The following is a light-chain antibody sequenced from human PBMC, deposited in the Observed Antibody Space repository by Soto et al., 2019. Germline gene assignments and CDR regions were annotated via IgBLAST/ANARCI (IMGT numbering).Light chain of an antibody. J-gene: IGKJ5*01. V-gene: IGKV1-5*03. CDR3: QQYENLPP. CDR1: DNIGPW. Sequence: EIQMTQSPSTLSASIGHRVAITCRASDNIGPWVAWYQPKPGKAPKLLIYKASTLETGAPSRFRGSGSGTDFTFTISRLQPEDIPTYYCQQYENLPPFGQGT. CDR2: KAS.